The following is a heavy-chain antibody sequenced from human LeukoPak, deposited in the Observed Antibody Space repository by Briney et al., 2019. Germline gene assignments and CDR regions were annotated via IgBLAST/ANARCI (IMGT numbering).Heavy chain of an antibody. CDR2: IYYSGST. CDR1: GGSISSGDYY. CDR3: ASLRDYCSGGSCYYFDY. Sequence: SETPSLTCTVSGGSISSGDYYWSWIRQPPGKGLEWIGYIYYSGSTYYNPSLKSRVTISVDTSKNQFSLKLSSVTAADTAVYYCASLRDYCSGGSCYYFDYWGQGTLVTVSS. J-gene: IGHJ4*02. V-gene: IGHV4-30-4*01. D-gene: IGHD2-15*01.